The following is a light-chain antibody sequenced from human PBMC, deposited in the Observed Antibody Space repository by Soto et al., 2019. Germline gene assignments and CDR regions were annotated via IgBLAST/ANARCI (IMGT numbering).Light chain of an antibody. CDR3: QQYGGSPRT. CDR2: GAS. V-gene: IGKV3-20*01. CDR1: QSVSSSF. J-gene: IGKJ1*01. Sequence: EIVLTQSPGTLSLSPGERATLSCRASQSVSSSFLAWYQQKPGQAPRLLIYGASSRATGIPDRFSGSGSRTDFTLTISRLEPEDFAVYYCQQYGGSPRTFGQGTKVEIK.